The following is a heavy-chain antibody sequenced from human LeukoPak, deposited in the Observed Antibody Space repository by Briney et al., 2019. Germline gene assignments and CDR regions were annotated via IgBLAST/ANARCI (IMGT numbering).Heavy chain of an antibody. Sequence: HPGGSLRLSCAASGFTFSSYSMNWVRQAPGKGLEWVSYISSSSSTIYYADSVKGRFTISRDNAKNSLYLQMNSLRAEDTAVYYCARTGEGWGSPQYYFDYWGQGTLVTVSS. J-gene: IGHJ4*02. CDR2: ISSSSSTI. V-gene: IGHV3-48*04. D-gene: IGHD3-16*01. CDR3: ARTGEGWGSPQYYFDY. CDR1: GFTFSSYS.